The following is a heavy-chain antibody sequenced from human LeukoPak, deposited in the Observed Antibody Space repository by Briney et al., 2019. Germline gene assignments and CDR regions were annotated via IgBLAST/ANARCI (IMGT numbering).Heavy chain of an antibody. Sequence: GGSLRLSCAASGFTFSSYSMNWVRQAPGKGLEWVSSISSSSSYIYYADSVKGRFTIFRDNAKNSLYLPMNSLKAEDTAVYYRAREFPGLAVEGDYWGQGTPVTVSS. V-gene: IGHV3-21*01. D-gene: IGHD6-19*01. CDR3: AREFPGLAVEGDY. J-gene: IGHJ4*02. CDR1: GFTFSSYS. CDR2: ISSSSSYI.